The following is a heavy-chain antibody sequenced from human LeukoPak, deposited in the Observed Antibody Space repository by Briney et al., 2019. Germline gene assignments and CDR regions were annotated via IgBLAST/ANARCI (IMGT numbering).Heavy chain of an antibody. D-gene: IGHD1-20*01. CDR2: IYPGDSDT. CDR1: GYSFTSYW. Sequence: GESLKISCKGSGYSFTSYWIGWVRQMPGKGLEWMGIIYPGDSDTRYSPSFQGQVTISADKSISTAYLQWSSLKASDTAMYYCARHRMTAITGTTIWFDPWGQGTLVTVSS. V-gene: IGHV5-51*01. J-gene: IGHJ5*02. CDR3: ARHRMTAITGTTIWFDP.